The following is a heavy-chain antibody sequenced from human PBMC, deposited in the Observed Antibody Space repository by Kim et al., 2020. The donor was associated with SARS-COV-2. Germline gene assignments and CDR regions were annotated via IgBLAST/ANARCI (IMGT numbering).Heavy chain of an antibody. CDR1: GGSISSGDYY. D-gene: IGHD2-15*01. CDR2: IYYSGST. J-gene: IGHJ4*01. V-gene: IGHV4-30-4*01. Sequence: SETLSLTCTVSGGSISSGDYYWSWIRQPPGKGLEWIGYIYYSGSTYYNPSLKSRVTISVDTSKNQFSLKLSSVTAADTAVFYLSRGTDFFIGGSCGDYWG. CDR3: SRGTDFFIGGSCGDY.